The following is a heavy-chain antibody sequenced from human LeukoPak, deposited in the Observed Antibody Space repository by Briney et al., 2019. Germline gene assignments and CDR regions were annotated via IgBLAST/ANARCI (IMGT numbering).Heavy chain of an antibody. Sequence: SQTLSLTCTVSGGSISSGGYYWSWIRQHPGKGLEWIGYIYYSGSTYYNPSLKSRVTISVDTSKNQFSLKLSSVTAADTAVYYCAFYCSGGSCYSGGAFDIWGQGTMVTVSS. J-gene: IGHJ3*02. CDR1: GGSISSGGYY. V-gene: IGHV4-31*03. CDR2: IYYSGST. D-gene: IGHD2-15*01. CDR3: AFYCSGGSCYSGGAFDI.